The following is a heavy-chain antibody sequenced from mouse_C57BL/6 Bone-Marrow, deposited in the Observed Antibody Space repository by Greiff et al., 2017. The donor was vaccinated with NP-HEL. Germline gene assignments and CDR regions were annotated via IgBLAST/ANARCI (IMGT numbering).Heavy chain of an antibody. CDR1: GYTFTSYG. D-gene: IGHD2-1*01. CDR3: ARSLLEYYYAMDY. J-gene: IGHJ4*01. CDR2: IYPRSGNT. V-gene: IGHV1-81*01. Sequence: QVQLKQSGAELARPGASVKLSCKASGYTFTSYGISWVKQRTGQGLEWIGEIYPRSGNTYYNEKFKGKATLTADKSSSTAYMELRSLTSEDSAVYFCARSLLEYYYAMDYWGQGTSVTVSS.